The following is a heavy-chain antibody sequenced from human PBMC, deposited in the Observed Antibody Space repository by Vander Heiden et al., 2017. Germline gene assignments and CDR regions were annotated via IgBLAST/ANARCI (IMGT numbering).Heavy chain of an antibody. Sequence: QVQLQESGPGLVTPSQTLSLTCTVSGGSLRSGDYYWSWIRQPPGKGLEWIGYIYYSGSTYYIPALKSRVTISVDTSKIQFSLEMRSVTAADTAVYYSAKCKIPEIMDFDYWGQGTMVTVYS. V-gene: IGHV4-30-4*01. CDR1: GGSLRSGDYY. CDR3: AKCKIPEIMDFDY. CDR2: IYYSGST. D-gene: IGHD3-16*01. J-gene: IGHJ4*02.